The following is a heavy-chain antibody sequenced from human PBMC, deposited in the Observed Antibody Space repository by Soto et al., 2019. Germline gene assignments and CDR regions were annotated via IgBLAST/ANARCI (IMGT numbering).Heavy chain of an antibody. CDR3: AKSSRQYASAIQAFFDP. Sequence: ASVKVSCKASGYTFTGYYMHWVRQAPGQGLEWMGWINPNSGGTNYAQKFQGWVTMTRDTSISTAYMELNNLRADDTAVYYCAKSSRQYASAIQAFFDPWGLGTLVTVSS. J-gene: IGHJ5*02. V-gene: IGHV1-2*04. D-gene: IGHD2-2*01. CDR1: GYTFTGYY. CDR2: INPNSGGT.